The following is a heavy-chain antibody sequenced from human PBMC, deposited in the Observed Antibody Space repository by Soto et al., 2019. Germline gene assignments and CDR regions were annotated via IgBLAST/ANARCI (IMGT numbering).Heavy chain of an antibody. CDR2: IYPGDSDT. V-gene: IGHV5-51*01. CDR1: WYSFTSYW. D-gene: IGHD4-4*01. J-gene: IGHJ4*02. CDR3: AMGMTTVTTFFFRV. Sequence: GESLKTFCKSLWYSFTSYWIGLGRQVPGKGLEWMGIIYPGDSDTRYSPSFQGHVTISANKTISTAYLQWSSLKAADTAMYYCAMGMTTVTTFFFRVWGQGTLVTVSS.